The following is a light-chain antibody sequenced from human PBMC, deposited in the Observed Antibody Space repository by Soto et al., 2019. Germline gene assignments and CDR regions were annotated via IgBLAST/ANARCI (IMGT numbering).Light chain of an antibody. CDR3: HPYDNLTG. CDR2: AAS. V-gene: IGKV1-33*01. Sequence: IRMTHSPSCLSASIEDRVRSIFQASQDIRTYVNWYQQKPGNAPKLLIYAASILETGVPSRFSGSGSGTDFTFTICSLQPEDIATYYSHPYDNLTGFGEGTRLAI. CDR1: QDIRTY. J-gene: IGKJ5*01.